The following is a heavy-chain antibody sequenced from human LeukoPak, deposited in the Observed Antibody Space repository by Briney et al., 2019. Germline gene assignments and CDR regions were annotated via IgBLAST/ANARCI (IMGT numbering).Heavy chain of an antibody. CDR1: GGSISSYY. CDR3: AKVGEYYDFGSGYYYYYMDV. J-gene: IGHJ6*03. D-gene: IGHD3-3*01. Sequence: PSETLSLTCTVSGGSISSYYWSWIRQPAGKGLEWIGRIYTSGSTNYNPSLKSRVTMSVDTSKNQFSLKLSSVAAADTAVYYCAKVGEYYDFGSGYYYYYMDVWGKGTTVTVSS. CDR2: IYTSGST. V-gene: IGHV4-4*07.